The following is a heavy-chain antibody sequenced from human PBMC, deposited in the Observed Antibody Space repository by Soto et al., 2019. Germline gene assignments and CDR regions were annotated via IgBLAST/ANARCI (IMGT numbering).Heavy chain of an antibody. CDR3: ARDRVDIVADYYYYMDV. CDR2: IYSGGST. D-gene: IGHD5-12*01. Sequence: GSLRLSCAASGFTVSSNYMSWVRQAPGKGLEWVSVIYSGGSTYYADSVKGRFTISRHNSKNTLYLQMNSLRAEDTAVYYCARDRVDIVADYYYYMDVWGKGTTVTVSS. CDR1: GFTVSSNY. V-gene: IGHV3-53*04. J-gene: IGHJ6*03.